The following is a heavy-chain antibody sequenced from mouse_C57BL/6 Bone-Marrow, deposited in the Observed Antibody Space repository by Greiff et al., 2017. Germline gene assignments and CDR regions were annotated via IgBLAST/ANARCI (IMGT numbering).Heavy chain of an antibody. V-gene: IGHV1-82*01. Sequence: QVQLQQSGPELVKPGASVKISCKASGYAFSSSWMNWVKQRPGKGLEWIGRIYPGDGDTNYNGKFKGKATLTADKSSSTAYMQLSSLTSEDSAVYFCASRIYYGNPYAMDDWGQGTSVTVSS. CDR1: GYAFSSSW. CDR2: IYPGDGDT. D-gene: IGHD2-1*01. CDR3: ASRIYYGNPYAMDD. J-gene: IGHJ4*01.